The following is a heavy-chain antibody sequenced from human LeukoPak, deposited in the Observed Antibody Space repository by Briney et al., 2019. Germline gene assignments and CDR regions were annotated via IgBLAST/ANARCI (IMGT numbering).Heavy chain of an antibody. Sequence: GGSLRLSCAASGFTFSSYEMNWVRQAPGGGLEWVSYISSSGSTIYYADSVKGRFTISRDNAKNSLYPQMNSLRAEDTAVYYCAKEDKYGYDYFDFWGQGTLVTVSS. CDR2: ISSSGSTI. CDR1: GFTFSSYE. D-gene: IGHD5-18*01. J-gene: IGHJ4*02. V-gene: IGHV3-48*03. CDR3: AKEDKYGYDYFDF.